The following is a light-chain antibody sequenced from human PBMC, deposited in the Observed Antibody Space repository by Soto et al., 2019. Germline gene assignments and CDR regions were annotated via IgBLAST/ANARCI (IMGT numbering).Light chain of an antibody. CDR1: RSINEY. CDR3: QERSDWLWA. Sequence: EIVLTQSPATLSLSPGERATLSCRASRSINEYLAWYQQKPGQAPRLLIYDSSNRATGVPARFSGSGSGTDFTLTISSLEPDDFAVYYCQERSDWLWAFGQGTKVEI. V-gene: IGKV3-11*01. CDR2: DSS. J-gene: IGKJ1*01.